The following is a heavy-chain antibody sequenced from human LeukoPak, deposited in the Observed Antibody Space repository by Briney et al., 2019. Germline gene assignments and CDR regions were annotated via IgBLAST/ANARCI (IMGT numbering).Heavy chain of an antibody. CDR2: INQSGNT. CDR1: GGSFSGYY. D-gene: IGHD3-16*02. Sequence: PSETLSLTCAVYGGSFSGYYWSWIRQPPGRGLEWIGEINQSGNTNYIPSLKSRVTISADTSKNQFSLRLSSVTAADTAVYYCARRCWEFGGVIGHWYFDLWGRGTVVIVSS. CDR3: ARRCWEFGGVIGHWYFDL. J-gene: IGHJ2*01. V-gene: IGHV4-34*01.